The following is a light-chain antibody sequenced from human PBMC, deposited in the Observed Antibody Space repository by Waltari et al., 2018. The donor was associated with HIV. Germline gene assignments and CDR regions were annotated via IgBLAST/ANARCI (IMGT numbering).Light chain of an antibody. CDR2: DNI. V-gene: IGLV1-40*01. CDR3: AAWDDSLNGPV. CDR1: SSNLGLGYD. J-gene: IGLJ2*01. Sequence: QSVLTQPPSVSGAPGQRVTISCTGSSSNLGLGYDVQWYQQLPGTAPKLLVYDNINRPSGVPDRFSGSKSGTSASLAISGLQSEDEADYHCAAWDDSLNGPVFGGGTKLTVL.